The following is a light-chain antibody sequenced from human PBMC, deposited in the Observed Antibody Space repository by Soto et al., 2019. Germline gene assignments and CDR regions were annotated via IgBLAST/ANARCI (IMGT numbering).Light chain of an antibody. CDR3: QQRSNWPPEIT. J-gene: IGKJ5*01. V-gene: IGKV3-11*01. Sequence: ETVLTQSPATLSLSPGESATLSCRASQSVTTYFAGYQQKPGQAPRLLIYDASVRATGIPARFSASGSGTDFTLTISSLEPEDFAVYYCQQRSNWPPEITFGQGTRLEIK. CDR2: DAS. CDR1: QSVTTY.